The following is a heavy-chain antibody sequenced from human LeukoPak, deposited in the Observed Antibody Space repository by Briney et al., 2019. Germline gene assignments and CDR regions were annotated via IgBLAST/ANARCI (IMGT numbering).Heavy chain of an antibody. CDR3: AKTLSPKTTMISLSGDY. Sequence: PGGSLRLSCAASGFTFSAYGMHWVRQPPGKGLEWVAVISYDGSNKYYADSVKGRFTISRDNSKNTLYLQMNSLRAEDTAVYYCAKTLSPKTTMISLSGDYWGQGTLVTVSS. V-gene: IGHV3-30*18. CDR1: GFTFSAYG. D-gene: IGHD3-22*01. J-gene: IGHJ4*02. CDR2: ISYDGSNK.